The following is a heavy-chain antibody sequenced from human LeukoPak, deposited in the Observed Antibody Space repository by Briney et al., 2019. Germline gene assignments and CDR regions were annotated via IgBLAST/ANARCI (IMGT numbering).Heavy chain of an antibody. CDR1: GFTFSSYA. CDR2: ISGSGGST. Sequence: GGSLRLSCAASGFTFSSYAMSWVRQAPGKGLEWVSAISGSGGSTYYADSVKGRFTISRENSKNTLYLQMNSLRAEDTAVYYCAKEDCSGGSCYYYYGMDVWGQGTTVTVSS. V-gene: IGHV3-23*01. D-gene: IGHD2-15*01. CDR3: AKEDCSGGSCYYYYGMDV. J-gene: IGHJ6*02.